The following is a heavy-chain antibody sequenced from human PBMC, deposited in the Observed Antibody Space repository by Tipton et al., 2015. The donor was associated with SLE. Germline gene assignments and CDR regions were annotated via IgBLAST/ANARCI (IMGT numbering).Heavy chain of an antibody. Sequence: LRLSCTVSGGSISSSPYYWAWNRQPPGKGLEWIGTVYSGGNTYHIPSLKTRVTISVDTSRNQFSLKLTSVTAADTAVYYCAIPTVGATGGFDSWGHGTLVIVSS. CDR3: AIPTVGATGGFDS. CDR2: VYSGGNT. V-gene: IGHV4-39*07. CDR1: GGSISSSPYY. J-gene: IGHJ4*01. D-gene: IGHD1-26*01.